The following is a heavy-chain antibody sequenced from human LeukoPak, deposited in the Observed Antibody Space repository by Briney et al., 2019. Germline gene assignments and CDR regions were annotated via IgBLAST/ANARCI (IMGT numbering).Heavy chain of an antibody. D-gene: IGHD3-10*01. CDR1: GGSIRSSDYL. Sequence: SETLSLTCIVSGGSIRSSDYLWGWIRQPPGMGLEWIGTIYHGGSAYHNPSLNSRVTISVDTSKNQFSLKLSSVTAADTAVYYCARVRASMVRGARHYYYYGMDVWGQGTTVTVSS. CDR3: ARVRASMVRGARHYYYYGMDV. CDR2: IYHGGSA. V-gene: IGHV4-39*07. J-gene: IGHJ6*02.